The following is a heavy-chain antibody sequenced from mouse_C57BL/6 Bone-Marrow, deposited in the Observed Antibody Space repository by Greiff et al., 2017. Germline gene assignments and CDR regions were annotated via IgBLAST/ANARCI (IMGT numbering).Heavy chain of an antibody. CDR1: GYTFTSYW. D-gene: IGHD1-1*01. CDR2: IHPNSGST. V-gene: IGHV1-64*01. CDR3: ARRGITTVVAPYWYFDV. Sequence: QVQLQQPGAELVKPGASVKLSCKASGYTFTSYWMHWVKQRPGQGLEWIGMIHPNSGSTNYNEKFKSKATLTVDKSSSTAYMQLSSLTSEDSAVYYCARRGITTVVAPYWYFDVWGTGTTVTVSS. J-gene: IGHJ1*03.